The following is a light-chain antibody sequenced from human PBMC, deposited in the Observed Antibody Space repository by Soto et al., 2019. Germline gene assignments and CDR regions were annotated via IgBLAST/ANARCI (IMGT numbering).Light chain of an antibody. J-gene: IGKJ4*01. CDR3: QQYNSYPLT. V-gene: IGKV1-6*01. CDR1: QGIRND. CDR2: AAS. Sequence: AIQMTQSPSSLSASVGDRVTITCRASQGIRNDLDWFQQKPGKAPKLLIYAASNLQSGVPARFSGSGSGTDFTLTISSLQPEDFATYYCQQYNSYPLTFGGGTKVEIK.